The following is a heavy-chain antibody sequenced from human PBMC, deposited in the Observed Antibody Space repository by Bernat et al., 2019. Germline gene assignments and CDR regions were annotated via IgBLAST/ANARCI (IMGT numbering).Heavy chain of an antibody. J-gene: IGHJ2*01. CDR2: ISYDGSNK. CDR3: AGVGRQGCGLNNYRYVEL. CDR1: GFTFSSYA. V-gene: IGHV3-30-3*01. D-gene: IGHD1/OR15-1a*01. Sequence: QVQLVESGGGVVQPGRSLRLSCAASGFTFSSYAMHWVRQAPGKGLEWVAVISYDGSNKYYADSVKGRFTISRDNSKNTLYLQMNSLRAEDTAVYYCAGVGRQGCGLNNYRYVELWGRGTLVTVSA.